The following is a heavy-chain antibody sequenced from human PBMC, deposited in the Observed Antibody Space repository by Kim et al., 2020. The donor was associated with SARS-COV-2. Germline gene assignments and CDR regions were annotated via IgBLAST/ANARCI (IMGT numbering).Heavy chain of an antibody. CDR3: ARETRLTDYGDYRWDFDY. V-gene: IGHV3-30*07. J-gene: IGHJ4*02. Sequence: NDRFTLSRDNSKNTLYLQMNSLRAEDTAVYYCARETRLTDYGDYRWDFDYWGQGTLVTVSS. D-gene: IGHD4-17*01.